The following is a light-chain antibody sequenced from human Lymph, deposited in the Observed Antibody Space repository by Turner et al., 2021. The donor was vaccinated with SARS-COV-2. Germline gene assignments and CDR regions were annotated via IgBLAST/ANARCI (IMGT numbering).Light chain of an antibody. CDR3: QQYHRYPIT. CDR2: AAT. J-gene: IGKJ5*01. Sequence: DIQMTQSPSSLSASVGDRVTITCRASQDITNHLAWFQQKPGRAPKSLIHAATSLQSGVPSKFSGSGSETEFTLTISSLQPEDFAIYYCQQYHRYPITFGQGTRLEIK. V-gene: IGKV1-16*02. CDR1: QDITNH.